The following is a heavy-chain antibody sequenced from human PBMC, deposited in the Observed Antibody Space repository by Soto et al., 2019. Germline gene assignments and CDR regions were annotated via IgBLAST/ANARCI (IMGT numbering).Heavy chain of an antibody. CDR2: INPSGGST. J-gene: IGHJ6*02. CDR3: ARYYYDSSGSLAPTGYYGMDV. CDR1: GYTFTSYY. V-gene: IGHV1-46*01. D-gene: IGHD3-22*01. Sequence: GASVKVSCKASGYTFTSYYMHWVRQAPGQGLEWMGIINPSGGSTSYAQKFQGRVTMTRDTSTSTVYMELSSLRSEDTAVYYCARYYYDSSGSLAPTGYYGMDVWGQGTTVTVSS.